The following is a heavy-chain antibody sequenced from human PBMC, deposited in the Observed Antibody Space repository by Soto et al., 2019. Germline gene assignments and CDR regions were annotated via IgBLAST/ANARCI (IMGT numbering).Heavy chain of an antibody. Sequence: QVQLQESGPGLVKPSETLSLTCAVSGGSISGYYWSWIRQPPGKRLEWIGYIYYSGYTNYNPSLKSRVTISVDRSKNQFSLELRSGTASDTAVYYCARDSVGSGYDWGQGTLVTVSS. J-gene: IGHJ4*02. V-gene: IGHV4-59*01. CDR1: GGSISGYY. D-gene: IGHD5-12*01. CDR2: IYYSGYT. CDR3: ARDSVGSGYD.